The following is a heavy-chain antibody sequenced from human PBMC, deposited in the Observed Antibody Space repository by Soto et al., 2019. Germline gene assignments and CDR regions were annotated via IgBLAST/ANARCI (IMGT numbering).Heavy chain of an antibody. V-gene: IGHV4-59*01. CDR2: IYYSGST. CDR3: ARGDIARWFDP. CDR1: GGSISSYY. D-gene: IGHD5-12*01. Sequence: SSTLSLTCTVSGGSISSYYWSWIRQPPGKGLEWIGYIYYSGSTNYNPSLKSRVTISVDTSKNQFSLKLSSVTAADTAVYYCARGDIARWFDPWGQGTLVTVSS. J-gene: IGHJ5*02.